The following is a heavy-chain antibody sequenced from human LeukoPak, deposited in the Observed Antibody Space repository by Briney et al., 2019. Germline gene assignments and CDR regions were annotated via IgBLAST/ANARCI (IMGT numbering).Heavy chain of an antibody. D-gene: IGHD6-6*01. V-gene: IGHV3-33*01. CDR1: GFTFSSYG. J-gene: IGHJ4*02. Sequence: GGSLRLSCGASGFTFSSYGMHWVRQAPGKGLEWVAVIWYDGSNKYYADSVKGRFTISRDNSKNTLYLQMNSLRAEDTAVYYCARGSRELVQGGIFDYWGQGTLVTVSS. CDR2: IWYDGSNK. CDR3: ARGSRELVQGGIFDY.